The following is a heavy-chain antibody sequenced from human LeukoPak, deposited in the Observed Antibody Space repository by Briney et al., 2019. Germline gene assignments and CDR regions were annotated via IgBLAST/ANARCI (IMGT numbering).Heavy chain of an antibody. J-gene: IGHJ6*02. D-gene: IGHD2-2*01. V-gene: IGHV1-2*02. Sequence: GASVKVSFKASGYTFTGYYLHWVRQAPGQGLEWMGWINPNSGGTNYAQKFQGRVTMTRDTSISTAYMELSRLRSDDTAVYYCAREYCSSTSCYPLSQYGMDVWGQGTTVTVSS. CDR3: AREYCSSTSCYPLSQYGMDV. CDR1: GYTFTGYY. CDR2: INPNSGGT.